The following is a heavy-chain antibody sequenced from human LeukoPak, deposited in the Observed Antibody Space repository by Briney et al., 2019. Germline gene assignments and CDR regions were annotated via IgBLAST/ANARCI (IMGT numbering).Heavy chain of an antibody. CDR2: IYPGDSDT. CDR3: ARHFTRWRQPVDAFDI. CDR1: GYSFTSYW. Sequence: GESLKISCKGSGYSFTSYWIGWVRQLPGKGLEWMGIIYPGDSDTRYSPSFQGQVTISADKSISTAYLQWNSLKASDSAMYYCARHFTRWRQPVDAFDIWGQGTMVTVSS. D-gene: IGHD5-24*01. J-gene: IGHJ3*02. V-gene: IGHV5-51*01.